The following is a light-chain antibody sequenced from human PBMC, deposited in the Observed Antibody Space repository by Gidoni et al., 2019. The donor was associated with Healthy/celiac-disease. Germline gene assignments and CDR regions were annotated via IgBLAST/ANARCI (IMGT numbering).Light chain of an antibody. Sequence: DIQMTQSPSTLSASVGDRVTITCRASQSISSWFAWYQQKPGKAPKLLIYKASSLESGVPSRFSGSGSGTEFTLTISSLQPDDFATYYCQQYPWTFGQGTKVEI. CDR3: QQYPWT. CDR2: KAS. V-gene: IGKV1-5*03. CDR1: QSISSW. J-gene: IGKJ1*01.